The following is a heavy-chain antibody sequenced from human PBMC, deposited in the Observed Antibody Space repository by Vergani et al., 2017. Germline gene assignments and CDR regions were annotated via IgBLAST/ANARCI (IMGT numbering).Heavy chain of an antibody. CDR1: GGTFSSYA. Sequence: QVQLVQSGAEVKKPGSSVKVSCKASGGTFSSYAISWVRQAPGQGLEWMGGIIPIFGTANYAQKFQGRVTITADKSTSTAYMELSSLRSEDTAVYYCARGRRRGGWYGAAFDIWGQGTMVTVSS. V-gene: IGHV1-69*06. CDR2: IIPIFGTA. D-gene: IGHD2-15*01. CDR3: ARGRRRGGWYGAAFDI. J-gene: IGHJ3*02.